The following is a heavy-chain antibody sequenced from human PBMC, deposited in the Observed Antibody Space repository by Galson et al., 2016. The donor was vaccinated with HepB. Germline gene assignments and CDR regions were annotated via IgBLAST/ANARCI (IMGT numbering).Heavy chain of an antibody. CDR1: GGSITSAGYS. J-gene: IGHJ4*02. CDR2: IFHTGSA. CDR3: AREFTY. Sequence: TLSLTCAVSGGSITSAGYSWTWIRQPPGKGLEWIGYIFHTGSAYYNPSLRDRVTMSIDTSKDQVSLKLTSVTAADTAVYYCAREFTYWGPGTLVTVSS. V-gene: IGHV4-30-2*01.